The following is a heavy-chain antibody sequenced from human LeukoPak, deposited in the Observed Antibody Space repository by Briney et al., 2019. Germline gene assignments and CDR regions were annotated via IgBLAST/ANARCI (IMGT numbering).Heavy chain of an antibody. J-gene: IGHJ5*02. CDR2: ISSSSTYI. V-gene: IGHV3-21*01. D-gene: IGHD3-3*01. Sequence: GGSLRLSCAASGFTFSSYSMNWVRQAPGKGLEWVSSISSSSTYIYYADSVKGRFTISRDNAKNSLFLQMNSLRAEDTAVYYCARGRYYDFWSGSDWFDPWGQGTLVTVSS. CDR1: GFTFSSYS. CDR3: ARGRYYDFWSGSDWFDP.